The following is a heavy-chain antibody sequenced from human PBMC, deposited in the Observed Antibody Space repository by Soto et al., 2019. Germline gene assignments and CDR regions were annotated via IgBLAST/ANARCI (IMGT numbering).Heavy chain of an antibody. CDR1: GGSISSGYYY. J-gene: IGHJ5*02. D-gene: IGHD6-6*01. CDR3: ARERPDGARLDP. V-gene: IGHV4-30-4*01. CDR2: IYYSGST. Sequence: SETLCLTCTVSGGSISSGYYYWSWIRQPPGKGLEWIGYIYYSGSTYYNPSLKSRVTISVDTSKNQFSLKLSSVTAADTAVYYCARERPDGARLDPWGQGTLVTVSS.